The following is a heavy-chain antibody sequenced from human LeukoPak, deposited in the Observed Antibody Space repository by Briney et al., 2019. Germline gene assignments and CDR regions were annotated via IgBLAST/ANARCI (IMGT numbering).Heavy chain of an antibody. D-gene: IGHD1-14*01. CDR1: GFTFSYYW. CDR2: IKKDGSEK. Sequence: GSLRLSCATSGFTFSYYWMTWVRQAPGKGLEWVANIKKDGSEKYYVDSMKGRFSILRDNAQNSLYLQMNGLRGEDTAVYYCARSYNASYYYYMDAWGKGTTVTVSS. V-gene: IGHV3-7*01. J-gene: IGHJ6*03. CDR3: ARSYNASYYYYMDA.